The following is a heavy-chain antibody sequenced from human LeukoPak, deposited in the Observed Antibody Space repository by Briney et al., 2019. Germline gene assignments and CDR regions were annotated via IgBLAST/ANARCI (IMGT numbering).Heavy chain of an antibody. CDR1: GFTVSSNY. CDR2: IYSGGRT. CDR3: AREGRSSGWYYFDY. D-gene: IGHD6-19*01. Sequence: GGSLRLSCAASGFTVSSNYMTWVRQAPGKGLEWVSVIYSGGRTFDADSVKGRFTISRDNVKNTVFLQMNSLRVEDTAVYYCAREGRSSGWYYFDYWGQGTLVTVSS. V-gene: IGHV3-66*01. J-gene: IGHJ4*02.